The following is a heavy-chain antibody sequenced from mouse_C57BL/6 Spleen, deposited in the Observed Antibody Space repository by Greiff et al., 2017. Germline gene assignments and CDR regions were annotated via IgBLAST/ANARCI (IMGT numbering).Heavy chain of an antibody. J-gene: IGHJ3*01. Sequence: EVKVVESGPELVKPGASVKIPCKASGYTFTDYNMDWVKQSHGKSLEWIGDINPNNGGTIYNQKFKGKATLTVDKSSSTAYMELRSLTSEDTAVYYCARSPFAYWGQGTLVTVSA. CDR3: ARSPFAY. V-gene: IGHV1-18*01. CDR1: GYTFTDYN. CDR2: INPNNGGT.